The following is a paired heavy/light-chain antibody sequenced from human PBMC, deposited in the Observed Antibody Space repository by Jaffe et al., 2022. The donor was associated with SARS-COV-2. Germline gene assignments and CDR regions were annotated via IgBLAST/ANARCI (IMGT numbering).Light chain of an antibody. J-gene: IGKJ4*01. CDR1: LSVGSN. V-gene: IGKV3-15*01. CDR3: QQYSNWPLT. Sequence: EIVMTQSPATLSVSPGERATLSCRASLSVGSNLAWYQQKPGQAPRLLIYGASTRATGIPARFSGSGSVTEFTLTISSLQSEDFAVFYCQQYSNWPLTFGGGTKVEIK. CDR2: GAS.
Heavy chain of an antibody. J-gene: IGHJ5*02. CDR3: AKAWTSSSNWFDP. V-gene: IGHV3-30*18. CDR1: GFTFSSYG. Sequence: QVQLVESGGGVVQPGTSLRLSCAASGFTFSSYGIHWARQAPGKGLEWVAGISYDGTKKYYADSVKGRFTISRDNSKNTLYLQMNSLRAEDTAVYYCAKAWTSSSNWFDPWGQGTLVTVSS. CDR2: ISYDGTKK. D-gene: IGHD6-6*01.